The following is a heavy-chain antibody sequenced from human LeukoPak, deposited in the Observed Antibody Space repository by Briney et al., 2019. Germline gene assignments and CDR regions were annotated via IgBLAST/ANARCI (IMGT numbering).Heavy chain of an antibody. CDR3: ARGQSLGELALCDFDY. V-gene: IGHV4-34*01. J-gene: IGHJ4*02. Sequence: SETLSLTCAVYGGSFRGYYWSWIRQPPGKGLEWIGEINHSGSTNYNPSLKSRVTISVDTSKNQFSLKLSSVTAADTAVYYCARGQSLGELALCDFDYWGQGTLVTVSS. D-gene: IGHD3-10*01. CDR2: INHSGST. CDR1: GGSFRGYY.